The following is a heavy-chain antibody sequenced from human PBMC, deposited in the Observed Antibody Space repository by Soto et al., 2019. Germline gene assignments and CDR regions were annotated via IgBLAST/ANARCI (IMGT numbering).Heavy chain of an antibody. J-gene: IGHJ5*02. D-gene: IGHD3-9*01. CDR2: INHSGST. V-gene: IGHV4-34*01. Sequence: PSETLSLTCAVYGGSFSGYYWSWIRQPPGKGLEWIGEINHSGSTNYNPSLKSRVTISVDTSKNQFSLKLSSVTAADTAVYYCARGIRYFAWLLSAPSCFDPGGKETRFTASS. CDR1: GGSFSGYY. CDR3: ARGIRYFAWLLSAPSCFDP.